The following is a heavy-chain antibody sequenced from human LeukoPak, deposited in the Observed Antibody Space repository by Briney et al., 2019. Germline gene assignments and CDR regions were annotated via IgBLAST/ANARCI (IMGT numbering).Heavy chain of an antibody. CDR1: GGSISSYY. J-gene: IGHJ4*02. CDR2: IYYSGST. CDR3: ASITVDTAMVYFDY. V-gene: IGHV4-59*08. Sequence: SETLSLTCTVSGGSISSYYWSWIRQPPGKGLDWIGYIYYSGSTNYTPSLKSRVTISVDTSKNQFSLKMSSVTAADTAVYYCASITVDTAMVYFDYWGQGTLVTVSS. D-gene: IGHD5-18*01.